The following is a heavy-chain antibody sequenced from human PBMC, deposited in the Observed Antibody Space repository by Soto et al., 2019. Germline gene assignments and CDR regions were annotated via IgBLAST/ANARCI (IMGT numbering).Heavy chain of an antibody. D-gene: IGHD2-2*01. V-gene: IGHV4-31*03. CDR1: VGSISSGGYY. Sequence: TLSLTCTVSVGSISSGGYYWSWIRQHPGKGLEWIGYIYYSGSTYYSPSLKSRVTISVDTSKNQFSLKLSSVTAADTAVYYCARGVVVVPAAMSYWFDPWGQGTLVTVSS. CDR2: IYYSGST. J-gene: IGHJ5*02. CDR3: ARGVVVVPAAMSYWFDP.